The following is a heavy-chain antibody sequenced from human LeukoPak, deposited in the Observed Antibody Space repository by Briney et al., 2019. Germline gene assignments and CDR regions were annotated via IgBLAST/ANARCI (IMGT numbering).Heavy chain of an antibody. CDR1: GYTFASYW. V-gene: IGHV5-51*01. CDR2: IYPGDSDT. D-gene: IGHD5-12*01. Sequence: GESLKISCKGYGYTFASYWIAWVRQMPGKGLEWMGIIYPGDSDTRYGPSFQGQVTISADKSISTAYLQWSSLKASDTAMYYCARRDVSVATREALDYWGQGTLVTVSS. J-gene: IGHJ4*02. CDR3: ARRDVSVATREALDY.